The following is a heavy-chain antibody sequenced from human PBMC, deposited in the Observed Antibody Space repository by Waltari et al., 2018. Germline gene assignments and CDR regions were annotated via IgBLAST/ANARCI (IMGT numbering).Heavy chain of an antibody. J-gene: IGHJ4*02. CDR2: IHPSATT. Sequence: QVQLQESGPGLVNPSGTLSLTCVVSGASISSNYWCSWVRQSPGKGLVCIGQIHPSATTYSIPPLPSRVSVTIDKSKNQYSLSLYFVRDADTAVYYCAAYRGNGLYFDYWRQGTVVTVSS. CDR1: GASISSNYW. D-gene: IGHD2-15*01. V-gene: IGHV4-4*02. CDR3: AAYRGNGLYFDY.